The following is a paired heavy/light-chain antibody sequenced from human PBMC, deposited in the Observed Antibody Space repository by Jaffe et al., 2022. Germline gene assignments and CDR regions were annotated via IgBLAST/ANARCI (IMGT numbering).Heavy chain of an antibody. D-gene: IGHD4-17*01. J-gene: IGHJ4*02. Sequence: QVQLVESGGGVVQPGGSLRLSCATSGFRFSSCGMHWVRQAPGKGLEWVAFIRYDGSNRYYADSVKGRFTISRDSSKNTLFLQMNSLRAEDTAVYYCAKDYGDYVEYFDYWGQGTLVTVSS. CDR3: AKDYGDYVEYFDY. CDR1: GFRFSSCG. V-gene: IGHV3-30*02. CDR2: IRYDGSNR.
Light chain of an antibody. J-gene: IGKJ4*01. CDR3: QHYKNWPLT. CDR1: QSVSSS. Sequence: EIVMTQSPATLSVSPGERATLSCRASQSVSSSLAWYQQKPGQAPRLLIYGASTRATGIPARFSGRGSGTEFTLTISSLQSEDFAVYYCQHYKNWPLTFGGGTKVEI. CDR2: GAS. V-gene: IGKV3-15*01.